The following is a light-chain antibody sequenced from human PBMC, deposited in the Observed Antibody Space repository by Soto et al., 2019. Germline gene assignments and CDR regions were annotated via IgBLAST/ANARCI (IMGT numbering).Light chain of an antibody. CDR1: QSISSW. CDR3: HQSNDNWP. Sequence: DIQMTQSPSTLSSSVGDRVTITCRARQSISSWLAWYQQKPGKAPKLLIYTASTLQSGVPSRFTGRGSGTEFTLAISSQQPDDSATYYCHQSNDNWPFGQGSKVEIK. V-gene: IGKV1-5*03. J-gene: IGKJ1*01. CDR2: TAS.